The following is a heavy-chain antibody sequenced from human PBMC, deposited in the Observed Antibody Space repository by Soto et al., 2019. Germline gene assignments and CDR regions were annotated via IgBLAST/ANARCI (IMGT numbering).Heavy chain of an antibody. CDR1: GFTFSSND. D-gene: IGHD6-13*01. CDR2: ISYHGNSK. J-gene: IGHJ4*02. CDR3: ARDSISWYGREKYLDS. V-gene: IGHV3-30-3*01. Sequence: QVQLVESGGGVVQPGRSLRLSCAASGFTFSSNDMHWVRQAPGKGLEWVALISYHGNSKYYADSVKGRFTISRDNSKDTLYLQISNLRTEDTAEYYCARDSISWYGREKYLDSWGQGTLVTVSS.